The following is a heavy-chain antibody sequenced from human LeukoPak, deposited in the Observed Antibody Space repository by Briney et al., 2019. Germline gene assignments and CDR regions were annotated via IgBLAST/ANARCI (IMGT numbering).Heavy chain of an antibody. CDR1: GYTFTAYY. V-gene: IGHV1-2*02. CDR2: INPNSGGT. J-gene: IGHJ5*02. Sequence: GASVKASCKASGYTFTAYYIHWVRQAPGQGLEWMGWINPNSGGTSFALKFQGRVTLTSDASITTAYMELTSLRSDDTAVYYCAKDKQLWPETWFDPWGQGTLVTVSS. D-gene: IGHD5-18*01. CDR3: AKDKQLWPETWFDP.